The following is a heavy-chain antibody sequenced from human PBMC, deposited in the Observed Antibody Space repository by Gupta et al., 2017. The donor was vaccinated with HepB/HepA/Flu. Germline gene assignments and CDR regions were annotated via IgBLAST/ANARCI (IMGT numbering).Heavy chain of an antibody. V-gene: IGHV3-23*01. D-gene: IGHD6-19*01. CDR1: GFTFSRYA. Sequence: EVQLLESGGDFVQPGGSLRLSCAASGFTFSRYAMSWVRQAPGKGLEWVSALSGGGGTTYYADSVKGRFTISRDNSKNTLYLQMHSLRAEDTAVYYCAKPSSNGWPSSNWFDPWGQGTLVTVFS. CDR2: LSGGGGTT. CDR3: AKPSSNGWPSSNWFDP. J-gene: IGHJ5*02.